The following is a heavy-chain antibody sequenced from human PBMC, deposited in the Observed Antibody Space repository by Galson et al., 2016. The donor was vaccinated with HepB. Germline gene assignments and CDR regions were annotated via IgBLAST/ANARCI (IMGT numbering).Heavy chain of an antibody. J-gene: IGHJ4*02. D-gene: IGHD6-19*01. V-gene: IGHV3-7*01. CDR1: GFSLSSYW. CDR3: VIDGSGGWHFDN. CDR2: VKYDGSEK. Sequence: SLRLSCAASGFSLSSYWMSWVRQAPGKGLEWVANVKYDGSEKYYVDSVKGRFTISRDNAKNSMSLQMNSLSAEDTAVYYCVIDGSGGWHFDNWGQGTLITVSS.